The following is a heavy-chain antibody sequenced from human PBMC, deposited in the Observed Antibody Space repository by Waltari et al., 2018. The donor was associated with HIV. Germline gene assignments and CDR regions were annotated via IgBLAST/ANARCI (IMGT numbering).Heavy chain of an antibody. J-gene: IGHJ4*02. V-gene: IGHV3-48*03. CDR1: GFTFSGYE. Sequence: EVYLVESGGGLVQPGGSLRLSCAASGFTFSGYEMNWVRQAPGKGLEWVLYSITSGGTKYYADSVKGRFTISRDNAKNSLYLQMNSLRAEDTAVYYCARVPRGTAMVDYWGQGTLVTVSS. CDR2: SITSGGTK. D-gene: IGHD5-18*01. CDR3: ARVPRGTAMVDY.